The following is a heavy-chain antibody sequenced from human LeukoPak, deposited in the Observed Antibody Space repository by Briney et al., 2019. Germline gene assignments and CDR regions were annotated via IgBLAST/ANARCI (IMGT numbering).Heavy chain of an antibody. CDR1: GYRFINYW. D-gene: IGHD2/OR15-2a*01. CDR2: IYPGDSDT. CDR3: AKIGDGEYDY. J-gene: IGHJ4*02. Sequence: GESLKISCQCSGYRFINYWLVWVRQMPGKGLEYMGTIYPGDSDTSYSPSFQGQVTISSDKSASTAYLQWISLKASDTAMYYCAKIGDGEYDYWGQGTLVTVSS. V-gene: IGHV5-51*01.